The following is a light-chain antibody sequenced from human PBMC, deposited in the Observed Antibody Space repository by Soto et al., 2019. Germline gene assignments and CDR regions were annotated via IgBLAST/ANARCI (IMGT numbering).Light chain of an antibody. CDR3: QQYDSYSWT. Sequence: DNQMTQSPSTLSGSVGDRVTITCRASQSVGNWLAWYQHKPGKAPKLLIYDVSSLESGLPSRFSGSGSGTEFILTISSLQPDDFATYYCQQYDSYSWTFGQGTKVDI. V-gene: IGKV1-5*01. CDR1: QSVGNW. CDR2: DVS. J-gene: IGKJ1*01.